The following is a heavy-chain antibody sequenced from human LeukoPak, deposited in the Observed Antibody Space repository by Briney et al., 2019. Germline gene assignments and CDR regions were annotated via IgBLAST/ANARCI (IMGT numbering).Heavy chain of an antibody. CDR3: ARGLRVDTVPFDY. Sequence: GASVKVSCKASGYTFTSYAMNWVRQAPGQGLEWMGWISAYNGNTNYAQKLQGRVTMTTDTSTSTAYMELMSLRSDDTAVYYCARGLRVDTVPFDYWGQGTLVTVSS. CDR2: ISAYNGNT. CDR1: GYTFTSYA. J-gene: IGHJ4*02. V-gene: IGHV1-18*01. D-gene: IGHD5-18*01.